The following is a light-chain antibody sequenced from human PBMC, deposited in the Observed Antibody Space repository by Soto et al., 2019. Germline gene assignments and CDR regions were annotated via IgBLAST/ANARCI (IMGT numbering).Light chain of an antibody. CDR1: SSDIGGHDD. CDR2: GVT. Sequence: QSALTQPASVSGSPGQSITISCTGTSSDIGGHDDVSWYQQHPGKVPKLLIYGVTDRPSGVSNRFSGSKSGNVASLTISGLQAEDEADYYCCSYTSDLTPYVSGTGTKVTVL. CDR3: CSYTSDLTPYV. J-gene: IGLJ1*01. V-gene: IGLV2-14*03.